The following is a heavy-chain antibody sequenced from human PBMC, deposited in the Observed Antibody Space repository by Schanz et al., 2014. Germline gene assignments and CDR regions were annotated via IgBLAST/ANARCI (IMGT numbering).Heavy chain of an antibody. D-gene: IGHD2-15*01. CDR3: ARDPGGTKTHGL. CDR1: GFTFSSYA. Sequence: EVQLVESGGGLVQPGGSLRLSCAASGFTFSSYAMSWVRQAPGKGLECVSIIYSDGSTYYVDSVKGRFIISRDNSKNTLYLQMNSLRAEDTAVYYCARDPGGTKTHGLWGQGTLVTVSS. J-gene: IGHJ4*02. V-gene: IGHV3-66*01. CDR2: IYSDGST.